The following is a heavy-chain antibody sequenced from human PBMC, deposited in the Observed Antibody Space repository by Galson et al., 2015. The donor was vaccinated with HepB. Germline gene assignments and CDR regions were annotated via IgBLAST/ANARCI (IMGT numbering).Heavy chain of an antibody. D-gene: IGHD6-19*01. V-gene: IGHV3-64D*06. J-gene: IGHJ6*02. Sequence: SLRLSCAASGFGFRAHGMHWVRQAPGKGLEYVSVISNIGGSTYYADSVRGRFTVSRDNARNTLYLQMNSLRPEDTAVYYCVKGSVGKKQWLERGGLYYYGMDVWGQGTTVIVSS. CDR3: VKGSVGKKQWLERGGLYYYGMDV. CDR1: GFGFRAHG. CDR2: ISNIGGST.